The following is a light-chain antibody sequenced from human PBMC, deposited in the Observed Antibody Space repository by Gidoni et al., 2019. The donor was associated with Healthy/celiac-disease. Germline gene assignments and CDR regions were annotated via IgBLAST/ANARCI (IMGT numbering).Light chain of an antibody. CDR1: QSVSSY. Sequence: EIVLTHSPATLSLSPGDRATISCRASQSVSSYLAWYQQKPCQAPRLLIYAASSRDTGIPARFSGSGSGTDFTLTISSLEPEDFAVYYCQQRSNRPRTFGQWTKVEIK. V-gene: IGKV3-11*01. CDR3: QQRSNRPRT. CDR2: AAS. J-gene: IGKJ1*01.